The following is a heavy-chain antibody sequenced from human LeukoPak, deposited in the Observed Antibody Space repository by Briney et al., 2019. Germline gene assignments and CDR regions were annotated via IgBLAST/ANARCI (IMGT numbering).Heavy chain of an antibody. CDR2: INPSGGST. CDR3: ARTAGRTFDY. CDR1: GYTFTSYF. Sequence: GASVKVSRKASGYTFTSYFMHWVRQAPGQGLEWMGIINPSGGSTGYAQKFQGRVTMTRDTSTSTVYMELSSLRSEDTAVYYCARTAGRTFDYWGQGTLVTVSS. D-gene: IGHD6-6*01. V-gene: IGHV1-46*01. J-gene: IGHJ4*02.